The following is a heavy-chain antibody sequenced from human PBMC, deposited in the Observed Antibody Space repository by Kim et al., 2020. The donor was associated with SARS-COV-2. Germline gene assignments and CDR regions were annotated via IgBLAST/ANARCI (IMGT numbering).Heavy chain of an antibody. J-gene: IGHJ6*02. D-gene: IGHD1-26*01. CDR2: IVVGSGNT. CDR1: GFTFTSSA. V-gene: IGHV1-58*01. Sequence: SVKVSCKASGFTFTSSAVQWVRQARGQRLEWIGWIVVGSGNTNYAQKFQERVTITRDMSTSTAYMELSSLRSEDTAVYYCAASRGGWWELLPLGYYYGMDVWGQGTTVTVSS. CDR3: AASRGGWWELLPLGYYYGMDV.